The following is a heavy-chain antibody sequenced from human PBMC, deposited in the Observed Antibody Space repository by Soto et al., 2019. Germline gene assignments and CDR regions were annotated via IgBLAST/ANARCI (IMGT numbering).Heavy chain of an antibody. J-gene: IGHJ4*02. Sequence: SETLSLTCAVYGGSFSGYYWSWIRQPPGKWLEWIGEINHSGSTNYNPSLKSRVTISVDTSKNQFSLKLSSVTAADTAVYYCADREVYSSGDYWGQGXLVTVYS. CDR3: ADREVYSSGDY. CDR1: GGSFSGYY. CDR2: INHSGST. V-gene: IGHV4-34*01. D-gene: IGHD6-19*01.